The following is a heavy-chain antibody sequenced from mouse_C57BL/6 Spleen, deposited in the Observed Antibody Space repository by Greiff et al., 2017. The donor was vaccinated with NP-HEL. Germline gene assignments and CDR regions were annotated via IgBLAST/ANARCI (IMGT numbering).Heavy chain of an antibody. Sequence: EVKVVESGEGLVKPGGSLKLSCAASGFTFSSYAMSWVRQTPEKRLEWVAYISSGCDYIYYADTVKGRFTISRDNARNTLYLQMSSLKSEDTAMYYCTRDQSFYYDYDDAMDYWGQGTSVTVSS. D-gene: IGHD2-4*01. J-gene: IGHJ4*01. V-gene: IGHV5-9-1*02. CDR3: TRDQSFYYDYDDAMDY. CDR2: ISSGCDYI. CDR1: GFTFSSYA.